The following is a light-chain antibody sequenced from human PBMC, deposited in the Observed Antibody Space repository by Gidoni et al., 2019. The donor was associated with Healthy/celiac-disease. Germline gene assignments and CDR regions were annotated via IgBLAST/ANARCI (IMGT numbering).Light chain of an antibody. Sequence: PGQSITISCSGTSSDVGGYNYVSWYQQHPGKAPKLMIYDVSNRPSGVSNRFSGSKSGNTASLTISGLQAEDEADYYCSSYTSSSTPVVFGGGTKLTVL. V-gene: IGLV2-14*03. CDR2: DVS. CDR1: SSDVGGYNY. CDR3: SSYTSSSTPVV. J-gene: IGLJ2*01.